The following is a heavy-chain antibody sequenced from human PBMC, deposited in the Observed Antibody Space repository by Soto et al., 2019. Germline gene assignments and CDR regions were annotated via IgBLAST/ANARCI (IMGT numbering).Heavy chain of an antibody. V-gene: IGHV3-23*01. Sequence: EVQLLESGGGLGQPGGSLRLSCAASGFTFSSYAMTWARQAPGRGLEWVSAISGSGSPTYYADSVKGRFTISRDNSKNPLYLQMNSLSADDTAVYYCARDMSGGTYNYYYGMDVWGQGTTVTVSS. D-gene: IGHD1-26*01. CDR1: GFTFSSYA. J-gene: IGHJ6*02. CDR2: ISGSGSPT. CDR3: ARDMSGGTYNYYYGMDV.